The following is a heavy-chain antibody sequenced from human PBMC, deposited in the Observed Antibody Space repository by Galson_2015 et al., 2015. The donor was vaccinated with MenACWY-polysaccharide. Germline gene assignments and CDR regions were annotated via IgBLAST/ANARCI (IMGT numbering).Heavy chain of an antibody. J-gene: IGHJ4*02. CDR3: SRQNSGNTFYNGMDD. D-gene: IGHD1-26*01. Sequence: CAISGDSVNSAVWNWIRQSPSRGLEWLGRTYYRSKWYYDYAVSVRSRITINPDTSKNQFSLQLSSVTPEDTAVYYCSRQNSGNTFYNGMDDWGQGTLVTVSS. CDR2: TYYRSKWYY. V-gene: IGHV6-1*01. CDR1: GDSVNSAV.